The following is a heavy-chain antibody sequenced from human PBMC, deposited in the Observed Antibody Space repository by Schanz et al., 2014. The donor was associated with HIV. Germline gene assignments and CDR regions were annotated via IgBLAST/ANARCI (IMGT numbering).Heavy chain of an antibody. J-gene: IGHJ2*01. CDR2: VNPESGNT. CDR3: VRAASFHFDKEGYYRNWYFDF. V-gene: IGHV1-8*02. D-gene: IGHD1-26*01. CDR1: GYTFSDYD. Sequence: QVHLVQSGAEVQKPGASVKVSCETSGYTFSDYDINWVRQAPGQGLEWMGWVNPESGNTGMADKFLGRLSLTRFTSTGTAYMELDSLTSGDTAIYYCVRAASFHFDKEGYYRNWYFDFWGRGTLVAVSS.